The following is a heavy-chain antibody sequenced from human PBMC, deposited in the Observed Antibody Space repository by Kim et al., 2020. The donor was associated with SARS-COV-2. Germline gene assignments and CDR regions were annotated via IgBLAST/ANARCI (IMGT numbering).Heavy chain of an antibody. CDR1: GFTFSSYA. CDR3: AKDAYIAARVGWFDP. J-gene: IGHJ5*02. CDR2: IRCSGTNT. D-gene: IGHD6-6*01. V-gene: IGHV3-23*01. Sequence: GGSLRLSCAASGFTFSSYAMSWVRQAPGKGLEWVSVIRCSGTNTYSADSVKGRFTISRDNSKNTLYLQMNSLRGEDTAIYYCAKDAYIAARVGWFDPWGQGTPVTVSS.